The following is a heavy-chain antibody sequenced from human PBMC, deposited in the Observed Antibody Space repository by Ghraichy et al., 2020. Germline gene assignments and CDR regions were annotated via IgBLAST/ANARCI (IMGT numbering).Heavy chain of an antibody. D-gene: IGHD2-15*01. CDR3: AKDNGVGYCSGGACSSDS. J-gene: IGHJ4*02. Sequence: GGSLRLSCAASGFTFSSYAMSWVRQAPGKGLEWVSAISGSGGSTYYADSVKGRFTISRDNSKNTLYLQMNSLRAEDTAVYHCAKDNGVGYCSGGACSSDSWGQGTLVTVSS. CDR2: ISGSGGST. CDR1: GFTFSSYA. V-gene: IGHV3-23*01.